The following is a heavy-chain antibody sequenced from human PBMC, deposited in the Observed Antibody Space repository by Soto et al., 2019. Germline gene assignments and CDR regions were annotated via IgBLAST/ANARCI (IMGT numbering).Heavy chain of an antibody. J-gene: IGHJ3*02. CDR3: ARGSYIVATMIVVPDAFDI. CDR2: IYHSGST. Sequence: QVQLQESGPGLVKPSGTLSLTCAVSGGSISSSNWWSWVRQPPGKGLEWIGEIYHSGSTNYNPSLKSRVTIPVDKSKNQFSLKLSSVTAADTAVYYCARGSYIVATMIVVPDAFDIWGQGTMVTVSS. CDR1: GGSISSSNW. D-gene: IGHD3-22*01. V-gene: IGHV4-4*02.